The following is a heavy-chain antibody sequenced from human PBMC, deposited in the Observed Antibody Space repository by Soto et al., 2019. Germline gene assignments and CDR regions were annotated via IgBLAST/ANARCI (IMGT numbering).Heavy chain of an antibody. CDR2: IFYSGTT. CDR1: GGSVFTSSAY. V-gene: IGHV4-39*02. CDR3: ARGSGYSYGNAFDI. D-gene: IGHD5-18*01. Sequence: SETLSLTCTVSGGSVFTSSAYWGWIRQPPGKGLEWIGHIFYSGTTYYNPSLGSRVTMSLNTSKNNFSLSLSSVTAADTAVYYCARGSGYSYGNAFDIWGRRTM. J-gene: IGHJ3*02.